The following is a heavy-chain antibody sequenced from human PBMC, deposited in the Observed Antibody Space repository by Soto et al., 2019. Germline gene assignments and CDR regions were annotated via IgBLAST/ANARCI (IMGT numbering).Heavy chain of an antibody. CDR1: GYTFTSYG. V-gene: IGHV1-18*01. CDR3: AISGYCTNGVCPYYYGMDV. Sequence: QVQLMQSGAEVKKPGASVKVSCKASGYTFTSYGITWVRQAPGQGLEWMGWLSAYNGNTNYAQKLQGRVTMTTETSTITAYMELRSLRSDDTAVYYCAISGYCTNGVCPYYYGMDVWGQGTTVTVSS. CDR2: LSAYNGNT. D-gene: IGHD2-8*01. J-gene: IGHJ6*02.